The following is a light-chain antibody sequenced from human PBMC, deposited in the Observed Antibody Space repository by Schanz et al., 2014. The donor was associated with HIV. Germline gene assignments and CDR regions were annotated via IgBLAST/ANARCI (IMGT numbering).Light chain of an antibody. CDR2: RDV. J-gene: IGLJ2*01. CDR3: QVWDSNTGV. V-gene: IGLV3-9*01. Sequence: SYELTQPLSVSVALGQTAIIACGETNLGGHTVHWYQQKPGQAPVLVIYRDVTRPSGIPERFSASNSGNTATLTISRAQVEDEADYYCQVWDSNTGVFGGGTQLTVL. CDR1: NLGGHT.